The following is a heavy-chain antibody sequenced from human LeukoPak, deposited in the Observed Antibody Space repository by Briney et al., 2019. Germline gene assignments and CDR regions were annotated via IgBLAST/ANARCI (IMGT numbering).Heavy chain of an antibody. J-gene: IGHJ6*03. CDR3: ARCSTTRDYYMDV. CDR1: GGSISSYY. CDR2: IYYSGST. Sequence: SETLSLTCTVSGGSISSYYWSWIRQPPGKGLEWIGYIYYSGSTNYNPSLKSRVTMSVDTSKNQFSLKLSSVTAADTAVYYCARCSTTRDYYMDVWGKGTTVTVSS. D-gene: IGHD2-2*01. V-gene: IGHV4-59*12.